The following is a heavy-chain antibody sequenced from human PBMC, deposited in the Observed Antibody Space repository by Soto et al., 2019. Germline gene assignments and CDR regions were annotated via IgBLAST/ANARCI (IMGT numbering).Heavy chain of an antibody. CDR3: AREWEPDAFDI. Sequence: PGGSLRLSCAASEFTFSDYIMNWVRQAPGEGLEWVSYISSTSSTIYYADSVKGRFTISRDNAKNSLYLQMNSLRAEDTAVYYCAREWEPDAFDIWGQGTMVTVSS. CDR2: ISSTSSTI. V-gene: IGHV3-48*01. J-gene: IGHJ3*02. CDR1: EFTFSDYI. D-gene: IGHD1-26*01.